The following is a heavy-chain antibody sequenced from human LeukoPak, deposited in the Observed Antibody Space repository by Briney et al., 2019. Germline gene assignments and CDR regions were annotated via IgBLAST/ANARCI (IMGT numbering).Heavy chain of an antibody. V-gene: IGHV4-39*07. CDR2: MYYSGST. CDR1: GGSISSSSYY. CDR3: VAATSAAGSGWFDP. Sequence: PSETLSLTCTVSGGSISSSSYYWGWIRQPRGKGLDWIGSMYYSGSTYYNPSVKSPVTISADTSKNQFSLKLSSVTAADTAVYYCVAATSAAGSGWFDPWGQGTLVTVSS. J-gene: IGHJ5*02. D-gene: IGHD6-13*01.